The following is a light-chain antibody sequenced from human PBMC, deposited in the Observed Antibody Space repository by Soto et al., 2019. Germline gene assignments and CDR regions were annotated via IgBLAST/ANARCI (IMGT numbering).Light chain of an antibody. J-gene: IGKJ1*01. V-gene: IGKV3-20*01. CDR3: QQYGNSPRT. Sequence: EIVLTHSPGTLSLSPGERATLSCMASQSVSSSYLAWYQQKPGQAPRLLIYGASSRATGIPDRFSGSGSGTDFPLTISRLEPEDFEVYYCQQYGNSPRTFGQGTKVDIK. CDR2: GAS. CDR1: QSVSSSY.